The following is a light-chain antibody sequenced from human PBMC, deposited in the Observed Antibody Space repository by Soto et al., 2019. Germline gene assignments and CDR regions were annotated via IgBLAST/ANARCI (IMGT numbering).Light chain of an antibody. CDR2: DND. CDR1: TSNIGSNY. CDR3: GTYDNSLGARL. J-gene: IGLJ2*01. V-gene: IGLV1-51*01. Sequence: QSVLTQPPSVSAAPGQKVTISCSGSTSNIGSNYVSLYQQLPGTAPQLLIYDNDKRPSGIPDRFSGSKSGTSATLGITGLQTADEADYYCGTYDNSLGARLFGGGTKLTVL.